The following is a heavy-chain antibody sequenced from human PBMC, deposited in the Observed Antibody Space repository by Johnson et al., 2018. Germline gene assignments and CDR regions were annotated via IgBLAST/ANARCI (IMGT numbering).Heavy chain of an antibody. CDR1: GVTFTNYA. V-gene: IGHV1-69*01. Sequence: QVQLVQSGAEVKKPGASVKVSCKASGVTFTNYAISWVRQAPGQGPEWMGGIVPMFGTPAYAQKFKGRLSITADESTRTTNMEPRSLTSDDAAVYYCARAVCVRDVCYSHMDPFDIWGQGTMVTVSS. J-gene: IGHJ3*02. D-gene: IGHD4-11*01. CDR2: IVPMFGTP. CDR3: ARAVCVRDVCYSHMDPFDI.